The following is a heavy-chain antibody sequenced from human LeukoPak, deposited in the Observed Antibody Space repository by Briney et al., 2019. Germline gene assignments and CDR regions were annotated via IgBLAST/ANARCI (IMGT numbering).Heavy chain of an antibody. V-gene: IGHV4-39*07. CDR1: GGSISSSSYY. D-gene: IGHD3-10*01. Sequence: SEALSLTCTVSGGSISSSSYYWGWIRQPPGKGLEWIGGIYYNENTYYNPSLKSRVTISVDTSKNQFSLKLSSVTAADTAVYYCARDQTYSGSGIYTYFDYWGQGILVTVSS. CDR3: ARDQTYSGSGIYTYFDY. J-gene: IGHJ4*02. CDR2: IYYNENT.